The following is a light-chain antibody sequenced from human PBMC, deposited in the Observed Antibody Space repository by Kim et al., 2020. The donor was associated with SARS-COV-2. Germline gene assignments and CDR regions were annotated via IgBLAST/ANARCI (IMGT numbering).Light chain of an antibody. V-gene: IGKV3D-20*02. J-gene: IGKJ1*01. CDR2: DAS. CDR1: QRGTSNY. CDR3: QQSST. Sequence: TLSLSPGERATLSCRASQRGTSNYLAWYQQKPGQAPRLLIYDASTRATGIPDRFSGSRSGTDFTLTISRLDPEDFAVYYCQQSSTFGQGTKVDIK.